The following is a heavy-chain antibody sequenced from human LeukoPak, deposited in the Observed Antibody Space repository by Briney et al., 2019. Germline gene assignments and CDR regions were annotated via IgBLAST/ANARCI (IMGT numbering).Heavy chain of an antibody. Sequence: SETLSLTCTVSSGSISSYYWSWIRQPPGKGLEWIGDIYYSGSTNYNPSLKSRVTISVDTSKNQFSLKLSSVTAADTAVYYCARVAVATPWNWFDPWGQGTLVTVSS. D-gene: IGHD5-12*01. CDR3: ARVAVATPWNWFDP. CDR1: SGSISSYY. V-gene: IGHV4-59*01. J-gene: IGHJ5*02. CDR2: IYYSGST.